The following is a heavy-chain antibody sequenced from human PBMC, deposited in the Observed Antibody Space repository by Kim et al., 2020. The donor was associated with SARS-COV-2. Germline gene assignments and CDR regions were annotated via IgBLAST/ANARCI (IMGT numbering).Heavy chain of an antibody. V-gene: IGHV4-39*07. Sequence: NPSLKSRVTLSVDTSKNQFSLKLSSVTAADTAVYYCARGATGYYLDAFDIWGQGTMVTVSS. J-gene: IGHJ3*02. D-gene: IGHD3-22*01. CDR3: ARGATGYYLDAFDI.